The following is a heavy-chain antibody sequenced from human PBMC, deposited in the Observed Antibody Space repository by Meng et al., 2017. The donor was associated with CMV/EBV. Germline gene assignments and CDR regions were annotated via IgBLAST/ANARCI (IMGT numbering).Heavy chain of an antibody. Sequence: SCKASGGNFSSYTISWVRQAPGQGREWMGRNSPILGIANYAQKFQGRVTITADKSTSTAYMELSSLRSEDTAVYYCARGIAAAPDVWGQGTTVTVSS. J-gene: IGHJ6*02. CDR2: NSPILGIA. D-gene: IGHD6-13*01. CDR1: GGNFSSYT. V-gene: IGHV1-69*02. CDR3: ARGIAAAPDV.